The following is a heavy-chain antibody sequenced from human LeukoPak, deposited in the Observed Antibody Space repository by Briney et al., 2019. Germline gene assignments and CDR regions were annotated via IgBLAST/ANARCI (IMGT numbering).Heavy chain of an antibody. V-gene: IGHV1-2*02. D-gene: IGHD5-18*01. CDR3: ARADTAQQGDY. CDR1: GYTFTGYY. CDR2: INPNSGGT. J-gene: IGHJ4*02. Sequence: GASVKVSCKASGYTFTGYYMHWVRQAPGQGLEWMGWINPNSGGTNYAQKVQGRVTMTRDTSISTAYMELSRLRSDDTAVYYCARADTAQQGDYWGQGTLVTVSS.